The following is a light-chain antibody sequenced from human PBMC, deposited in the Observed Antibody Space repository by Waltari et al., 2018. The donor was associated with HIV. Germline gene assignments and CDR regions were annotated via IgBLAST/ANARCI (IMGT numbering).Light chain of an antibody. Sequence: QSVLTLPPSVSAAPGQQVTISCSGTYPNIGPNYVAWYQQLPGTAPRRHIYGNNQRPSEVPDRFSDAKSGTAATLGVTGLQTGDETEYYCGTCDTNLNVLLFGGGTKLSV. J-gene: IGLJ2*01. V-gene: IGLV1-51*01. CDR2: GNN. CDR1: YPNIGPNY. CDR3: GTCDTNLNVLL.